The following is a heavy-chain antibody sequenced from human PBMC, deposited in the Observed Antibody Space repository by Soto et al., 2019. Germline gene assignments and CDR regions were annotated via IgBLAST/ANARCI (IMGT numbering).Heavy chain of an antibody. D-gene: IGHD2-2*03. V-gene: IGHV3-30*18. CDR3: AKGLDIVLVPGAIGPYYYYGVDV. Sequence: QVQLVESGGDVVQPGRSLRLSCAASGFTFSSYGMNWVRQAPGKGLEWVALISYEGITKYYADSVKGRFTISRDNSKNTQYLQMNSLRPEDTAVYYCAKGLDIVLVPGAIGPYYYYGVDVWGQGTTVTVSS. J-gene: IGHJ6*02. CDR1: GFTFSSYG. CDR2: ISYEGITK.